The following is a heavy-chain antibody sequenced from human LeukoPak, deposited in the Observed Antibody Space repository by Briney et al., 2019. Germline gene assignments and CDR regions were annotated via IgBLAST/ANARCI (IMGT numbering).Heavy chain of an antibody. V-gene: IGHV1-46*01. CDR3: ARAWSYDSSGYYYHFDY. D-gene: IGHD3-22*01. CDR2: INPSGGST. CDR1: GYTFTSYG. J-gene: IGHJ4*02. Sequence: GASVKVSCKASGYTFTSYGISWVRQAPGQGLEWMGIINPSGGSTSYAQKFQGRVTMTRDTSTSTVYMELSSLRSGDTAVYYCARAWSYDSSGYYYHFDYWGQGTLVTVSS.